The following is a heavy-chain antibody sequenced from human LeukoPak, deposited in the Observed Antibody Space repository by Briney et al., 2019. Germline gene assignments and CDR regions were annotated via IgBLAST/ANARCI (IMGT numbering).Heavy chain of an antibody. CDR3: ARGRAPYYYYYMDV. CDR2: INHSGST. Sequence: KPSETLSLTCAVYGGSFSGYYWSWIRQPPGKGLEWIGEINHSGSTNYNPSLKSRVTISVDTSKNQFSLKLSSVTAADTAVYYCARGRAPYYYYYMDVRGKGTTVTVSS. V-gene: IGHV4-34*01. J-gene: IGHJ6*03. CDR1: GGSFSGYY.